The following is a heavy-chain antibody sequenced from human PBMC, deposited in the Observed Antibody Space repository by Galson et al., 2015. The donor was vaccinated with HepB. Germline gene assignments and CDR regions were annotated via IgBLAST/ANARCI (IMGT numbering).Heavy chain of an antibody. Sequence: SLRLSCAASGFSFTDAWMTWVRQAPGKGLEYVGRIKNTAHGGTTEYAAPVEGRFTISKDDSRNTLYLQLNSLKTEDTAVYYCTTTESIVTDGSVLFEDWGQGTLVTVSS. CDR2: IKNTAHGGTT. J-gene: IGHJ4*02. V-gene: IGHV3-15*01. CDR1: GFSFTDAW. CDR3: TTTESIVTDGSVLFED. D-gene: IGHD3-10*01.